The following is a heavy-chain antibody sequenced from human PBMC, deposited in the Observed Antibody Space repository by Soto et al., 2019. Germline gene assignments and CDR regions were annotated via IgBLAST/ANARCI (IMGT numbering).Heavy chain of an antibody. J-gene: IGHJ3*02. CDR1: GGSISSGGSS. CDR2: IYYSGST. Sequence: TLSLTCTVSGGSISSGGSSWRWIRQHPGKGLEWIGYIYYSGSTYYNPSLKSRVTISVDTSKNQFSLKLSSVTAADTAVYYCARGYFSSGWYGAFDIWGQGTMVT. CDR3: ARGYFSSGWYGAFDI. V-gene: IGHV4-31*03. D-gene: IGHD6-19*01.